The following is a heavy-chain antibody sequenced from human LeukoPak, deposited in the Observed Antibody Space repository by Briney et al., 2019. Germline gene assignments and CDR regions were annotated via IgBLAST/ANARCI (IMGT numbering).Heavy chain of an antibody. CDR3: AKQPLNDYIWEN. CDR2: ISGSGAAT. D-gene: IGHD3-16*01. J-gene: IGHJ4*02. V-gene: IGHV3-23*01. Sequence: GGSLRLSCATSGFTFNNYAMTWVRQAPGKGLEWVSTISGSGAATYYADSVKGRFTISRDNSKNTMYLQMTSLRAEDTAVYYCAKQPLNDYIWENWGQGNLVTVSS. CDR1: GFTFNNYA.